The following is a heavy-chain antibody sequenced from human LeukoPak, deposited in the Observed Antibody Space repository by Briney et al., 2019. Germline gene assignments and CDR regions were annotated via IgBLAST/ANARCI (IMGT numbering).Heavy chain of an antibody. CDR2: MYYSGST. J-gene: IGHJ3*02. V-gene: IGHV4-30-4*01. CDR1: GGSISRGDYY. CDR3: ARVPMVRGHERAFDI. Sequence: PSETLSLTCTVSGGSISRGDYYWSWIRQPPGKGLERIGYMYYSGSTAYNPSLKSRLTISVDTSKNQFYLKLSSVTAADTAVYYCARVPMVRGHERAFDIWGQGTLVTVAS. D-gene: IGHD3-10*01.